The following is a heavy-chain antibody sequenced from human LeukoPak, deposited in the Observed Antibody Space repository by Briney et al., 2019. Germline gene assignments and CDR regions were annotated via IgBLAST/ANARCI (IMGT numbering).Heavy chain of an antibody. Sequence: KPSETLSLTCTVSGGSISSSSYYWGWIRQPPGKGLEWIGSIYYSGSTYYNPSLKSRVTISVDTSKNQFSLKLSSVTAADTAVYYCARLYEGGGSLYKGAFDIWGQGTMVTVSS. V-gene: IGHV4-39*07. CDR3: ARLYEGGGSLYKGAFDI. D-gene: IGHD2-15*01. J-gene: IGHJ3*02. CDR2: IYYSGST. CDR1: GGSISSSSYY.